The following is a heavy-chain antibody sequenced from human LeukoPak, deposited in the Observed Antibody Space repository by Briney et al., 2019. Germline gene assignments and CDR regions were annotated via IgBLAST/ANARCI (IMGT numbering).Heavy chain of an antibody. Sequence: GGSLRLSCAASGFTFSSYEMNWVRQAPGKGLEWVSSISGSGDNTYYADSVKGRFTISRDNSKNTLYLQMNSLRAEDTAVYYCARGRRTLWGYCSSTSCYAGWFDPWGQGTLVTVSS. J-gene: IGHJ5*02. CDR1: GFTFSSYE. CDR3: ARGRRTLWGYCSSTSCYAGWFDP. D-gene: IGHD2-2*01. V-gene: IGHV3-23*01. CDR2: ISGSGDNT.